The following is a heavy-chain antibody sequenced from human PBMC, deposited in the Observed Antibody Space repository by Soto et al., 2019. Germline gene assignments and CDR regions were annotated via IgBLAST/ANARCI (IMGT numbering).Heavy chain of an antibody. CDR2: IYYSGST. D-gene: IGHD6-19*01. J-gene: IGHJ4*02. CDR3: ARAETASGWYFCDY. Sequence: SETLSLTCTVSGGSISSGGYYWSWIRQHPGKGLEWIGYIYYSGSTYYNPSLKSRVTISVDTSKNQFSLKLSSVTAADTAVYYCARAETASGWYFCDYWGQGTLVTVSS. CDR1: GGSISSGGYY. V-gene: IGHV4-31*03.